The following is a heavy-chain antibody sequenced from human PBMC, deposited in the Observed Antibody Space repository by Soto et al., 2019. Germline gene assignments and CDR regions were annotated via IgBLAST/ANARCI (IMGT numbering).Heavy chain of an antibody. J-gene: IGHJ3*01. CDR2: IWHDGSRK. CDR1: GFTFSNYG. CDR3: EGRDDPFHV. Sequence: QVQLVESGGGVVQPGTSLRLSCVATGFTFSNYGIHWIRQAPGRGLEWVAVIWHDGSRKYLADSVRGRFTISRDNSENTVYLQMNSLRVEASAVYYCEGRDDPFHVWGQGTMVTVSS. D-gene: IGHD3-16*01. V-gene: IGHV3-33*01.